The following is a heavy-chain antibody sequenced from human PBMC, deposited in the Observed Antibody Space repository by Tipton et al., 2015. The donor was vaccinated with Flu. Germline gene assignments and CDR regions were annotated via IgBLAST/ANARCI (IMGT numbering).Heavy chain of an antibody. CDR2: ISGGGGTT. Sequence: GSLRLSCAASGFTFSRYGMSWVRQAPGKGLEWVSAISGGGGTTYFADSVRGRFTISRDNSKNTLYLQMNSLRAEDTAVYYCAKVIPELVAGLDQWGQGTLVTVSS. CDR3: AKVIPELVAGLDQ. J-gene: IGHJ4*02. V-gene: IGHV3-23*01. CDR1: GFTFSRYG. D-gene: IGHD6-19*01.